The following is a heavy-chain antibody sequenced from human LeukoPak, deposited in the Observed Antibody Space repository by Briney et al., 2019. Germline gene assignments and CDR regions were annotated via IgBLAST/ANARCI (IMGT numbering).Heavy chain of an antibody. J-gene: IGHJ3*02. D-gene: IGHD4-23*01. CDR3: ARAGNLTPDAFDI. CDR1: GYTFTSYY. V-gene: IGHV1-46*01. Sequence: ASVKVSCKASGYTFTSYYMHWVRQAPGQGLEWMGIINPSGGSTSYAQKFQGRVTMTRDTPTSTVYMELSSLRSEDTAVYYCARAGNLTPDAFDIWGQGTMVTVSS. CDR2: INPSGGST.